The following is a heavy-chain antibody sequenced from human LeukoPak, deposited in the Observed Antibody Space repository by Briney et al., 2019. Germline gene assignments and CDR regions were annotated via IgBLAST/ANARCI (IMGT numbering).Heavy chain of an antibody. CDR3: AREGKYSSGWDYWYFDL. CDR1: GFTFSSYW. CDR2: IKQDGSEK. Sequence: GGSLRLSCAASGFTFSSYWMSWVRQAPGKGLEWVANIKQDGSEKYYVDSVKGRFTISRDNAKNSLYLQMNGLRAEDTAVYYCAREGKYSSGWDYWYFDLWGRGTLVTVSS. V-gene: IGHV3-7*03. D-gene: IGHD6-19*01. J-gene: IGHJ2*01.